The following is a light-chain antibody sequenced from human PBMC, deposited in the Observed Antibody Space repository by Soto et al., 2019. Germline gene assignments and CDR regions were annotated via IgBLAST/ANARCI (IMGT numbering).Light chain of an antibody. CDR3: QSYDSSLSDGV. J-gene: IGLJ3*02. CDR2: ANS. CDR1: SSNIGAGYD. Sequence: QSVLTQPPSVSGAPGQRVTISCTGSSSNIGAGYDVHWYQQLPGTAPKLLIYANSNRPSGVPDRFSGSKSGTSASLAITGLQAEDEADYYCQSYDSSLSDGVFGGGTKVTVL. V-gene: IGLV1-40*01.